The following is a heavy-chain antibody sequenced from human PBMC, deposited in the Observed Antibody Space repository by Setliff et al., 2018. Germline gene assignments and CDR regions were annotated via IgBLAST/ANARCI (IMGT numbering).Heavy chain of an antibody. CDR2: INSDGSGT. D-gene: IGHD1-1*01. Sequence: GGSLRLSCEASGFTFSSYWMHWVRQAPGKGLVWVSHINSDGSGTSYADSVKGRFTISRDNAKNTLYLQMNSLRAEDTAVYYCARGPWKHSAYYYYYYMDVWGKGTTVTVSS. CDR1: GFTFSSYW. J-gene: IGHJ6*03. CDR3: ARGPWKHSAYYYYYYMDV. V-gene: IGHV3-74*01.